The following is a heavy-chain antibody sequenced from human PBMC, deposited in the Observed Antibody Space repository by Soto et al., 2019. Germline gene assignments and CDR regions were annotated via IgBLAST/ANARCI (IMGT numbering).Heavy chain of an antibody. Sequence: GGSLRLSCAASGFTFSSYAMSWVRQAPGKGLEWVSAISGSGGSTYYADSVKGRFTISRDNSKSTLYLQMNSLRAEDTAVYYCAKGGISYYYDSSGPGAFDYWGQGTLVTVSS. V-gene: IGHV3-23*01. CDR1: GFTFSSYA. D-gene: IGHD3-22*01. CDR3: AKGGISYYYDSSGPGAFDY. J-gene: IGHJ4*02. CDR2: ISGSGGST.